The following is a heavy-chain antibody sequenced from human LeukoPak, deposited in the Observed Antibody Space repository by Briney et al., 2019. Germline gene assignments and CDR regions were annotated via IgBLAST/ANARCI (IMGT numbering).Heavy chain of an antibody. Sequence: SETLSLTCTVSGGSISSYYWNWIRQPPGKGLEWIGYIFYSGSTYYNPSLMSRVTISVDMSTNQFSLELTSVTAADTAVYYCARHDYGGNSAWFDPWGQGTLVTVSS. CDR1: GGSISSYY. V-gene: IGHV4-59*01. J-gene: IGHJ5*02. D-gene: IGHD4-23*01. CDR3: ARHDYGGNSAWFDP. CDR2: IFYSGST.